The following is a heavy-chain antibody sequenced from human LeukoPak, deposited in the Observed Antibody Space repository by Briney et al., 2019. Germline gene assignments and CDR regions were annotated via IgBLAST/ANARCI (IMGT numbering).Heavy chain of an antibody. Sequence: SCKASGYTFTGYYMHWVRQAPGKGLEWVAVISYDGSNKYYADSVKGRFTISRDNSKNTLYLQMNSLRAEDTAVYYCARGYKYSSGWYYMDVWGKGTTVTISS. V-gene: IGHV3-30*14. CDR1: GYTFTGYY. CDR2: ISYDGSNK. CDR3: ARGYKYSSGWYYMDV. D-gene: IGHD6-19*01. J-gene: IGHJ6*03.